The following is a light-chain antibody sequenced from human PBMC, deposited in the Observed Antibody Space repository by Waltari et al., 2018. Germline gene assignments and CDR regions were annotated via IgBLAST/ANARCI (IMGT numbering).Light chain of an antibody. V-gene: IGKV4-1*01. CDR2: WAS. Sequence: DIVMTQSPDSLAVSLGERATINCKSSQSVLYNSNNKNYLAWYQQKPGQPPKLLIYWASARESGVPDRFSGSGSGTDFTLTISSLQAEDVAVYYCQQYYNTPRTVGQGTKVEI. J-gene: IGKJ1*01. CDR1: QSVLYNSNNKNY. CDR3: QQYYNTPRT.